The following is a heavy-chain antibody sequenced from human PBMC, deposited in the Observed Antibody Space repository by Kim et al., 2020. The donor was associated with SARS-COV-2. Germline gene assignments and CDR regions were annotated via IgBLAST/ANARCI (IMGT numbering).Heavy chain of an antibody. D-gene: IGHD6-13*01. CDR3: ARDHSSSWFPSGRYWGFDY. Sequence: GGSLRLSCAASGFTFSSYSMNWVRQAPGKGLEWVSSISSSSSYIYYADSVKGRFTISRDNAKNSLYLQMNSLRAEDTAVYYCARDHSSSWFPSGRYWGFDYWGQGTLVTVSS. CDR2: ISSSSSYI. CDR1: GFTFSSYS. V-gene: IGHV3-21*01. J-gene: IGHJ4*02.